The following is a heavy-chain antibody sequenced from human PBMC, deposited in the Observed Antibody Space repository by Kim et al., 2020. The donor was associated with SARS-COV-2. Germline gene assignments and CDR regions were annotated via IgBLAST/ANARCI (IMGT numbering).Heavy chain of an antibody. V-gene: IGHV5-10-1*01. J-gene: IGHJ3*02. CDR2: IDPSDSYT. CDR1: GYSFTSYW. CDR3: ARQSITMIVVGDAFDI. Sequence: GESLKISCKGSGYSFTSYWISWVRQMPGKGLEWMGRIDPSDSYTNYSPSFQGHVTISADKSISTAYLQWSSLKASDTAMYYCARQSITMIVVGDAFDIWGQGTMVTVSS. D-gene: IGHD3-22*01.